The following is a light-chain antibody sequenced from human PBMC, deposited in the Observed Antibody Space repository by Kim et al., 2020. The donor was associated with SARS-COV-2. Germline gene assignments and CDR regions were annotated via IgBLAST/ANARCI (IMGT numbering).Light chain of an antibody. CDR2: QDS. CDR1: KLGDKY. Sequence: VSPETTASITCSGDKLGDKYACWYQQKPGQSPVLVIYQDSKRPSGIPERFSGSNSGNTATLTISGTQAMDEADYYCQAWDSSTVVFGGGTQLTVL. J-gene: IGLJ2*01. CDR3: QAWDSSTVV. V-gene: IGLV3-1*01.